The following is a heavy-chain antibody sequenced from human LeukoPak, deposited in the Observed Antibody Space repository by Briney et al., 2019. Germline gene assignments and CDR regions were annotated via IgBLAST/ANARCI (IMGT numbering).Heavy chain of an antibody. CDR1: GYTFTGYY. D-gene: IGHD1-26*01. Sequence: GASVKVSCKASGYTFTGYYMHWVRQAPGKGLEWMGGFDPEDGETIYAQKFQGRVTMTEDTSTDTAYMELSSLRSEDTAVYYCATKSGSYSGWDYWGQGTLVTVSS. J-gene: IGHJ4*02. CDR3: ATKSGSYSGWDY. CDR2: FDPEDGET. V-gene: IGHV1-24*01.